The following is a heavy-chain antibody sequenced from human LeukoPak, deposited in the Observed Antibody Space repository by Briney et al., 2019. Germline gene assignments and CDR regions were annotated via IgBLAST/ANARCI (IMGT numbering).Heavy chain of an antibody. CDR2: ISGSDGDT. V-gene: IGHV3-23*01. Sequence: GGSLRLSCAASGFTFSSYAMHWVRQAPGKGLEWVSTISGSDGDTYYADSVKGRFTISRDNSKNTLYLQMNSLRAEDTAVYYCARRFYSLYDSSGYYTQGFDYWGQGTLVTVSS. CDR3: ARRFYSLYDSSGYYTQGFDY. D-gene: IGHD3-22*01. J-gene: IGHJ4*02. CDR1: GFTFSSYA.